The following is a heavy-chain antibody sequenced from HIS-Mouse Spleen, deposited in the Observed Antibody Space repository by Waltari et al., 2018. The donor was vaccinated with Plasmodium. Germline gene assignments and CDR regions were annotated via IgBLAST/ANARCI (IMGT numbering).Heavy chain of an antibody. CDR1: GFTFSSYA. D-gene: IGHD7-27*01. CDR2: IRGCGGNT. J-gene: IGHJ4*02. Sequence: EVQLLESGGGLVQPGGSLRLSCAASGFTFSSYAMSWVRQAPGEGLGCVSAIRGCGGNTYYAESVKGRLTNVEDSAKNPLYLKRNSLRAEDTAVYYCAKCSKGTGDRWDYWGQETLVTVSS. CDR3: AKCSKGTGDRWDY. V-gene: IGHV3-23*01.